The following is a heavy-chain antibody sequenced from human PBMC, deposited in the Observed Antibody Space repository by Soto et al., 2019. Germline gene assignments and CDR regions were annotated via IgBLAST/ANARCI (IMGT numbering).Heavy chain of an antibody. CDR2: IYSGCST. J-gene: IGHJ3*02. Sequence: EVQLVESGGGLVQPGGSLRLSCAASGFTVSSNYMSWVRQAPGKGLEWVSVIYSGCSTYYADSVKGRFTISRDNSKNTLYLQMNSLRAEDTAVYYCARDGRTAMVRGVIIVGDAFDIWGQGTMVTVSS. D-gene: IGHD3-10*01. V-gene: IGHV3-66*01. CDR3: ARDGRTAMVRGVIIVGDAFDI. CDR1: GFTVSSNY.